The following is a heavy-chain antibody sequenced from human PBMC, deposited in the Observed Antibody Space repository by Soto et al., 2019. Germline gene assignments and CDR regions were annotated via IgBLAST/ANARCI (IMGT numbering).Heavy chain of an antibody. CDR3: TTDSRTTLPEIRFDY. CDR1: GFPFSNAW. V-gene: IGHV3-15*07. J-gene: IGHJ4*01. D-gene: IGHD1-26*01. CDR2: VKSKTDGGSS. Sequence: EVQLVESGGGLVKPGGSLRLSCAASGFPFSNAWINWVRQVPGKGLEWVGRVKSKTDGGSSDYAAPVKGRFAVSRDDSNNIVYLQMNSLKIEDTGVYYCTTDSRTTLPEIRFDYWGHGTQVTVSS.